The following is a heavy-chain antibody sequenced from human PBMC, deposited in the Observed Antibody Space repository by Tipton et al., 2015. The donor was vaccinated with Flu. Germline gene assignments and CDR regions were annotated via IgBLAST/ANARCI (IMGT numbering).Heavy chain of an antibody. V-gene: IGHV1-2*06. Sequence: QLVQSGAEVKKPGASVRVSCKTSGYTFIGYYMHWVRQAPGRGFEWLGRINPRTGGINYAQQFQGRVTMTRDTSISTAYMELTRVTFDDTAVYYCARDWGVVATDYYCDHWGQGTLITVSS. J-gene: IGHJ4*02. CDR3: ARDWGVVATDYYCDH. CDR2: INPRTGGI. CDR1: GYTFIGYY. D-gene: IGHD3-16*01.